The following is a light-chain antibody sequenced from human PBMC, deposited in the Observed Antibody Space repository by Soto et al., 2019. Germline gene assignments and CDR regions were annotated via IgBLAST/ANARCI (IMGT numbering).Light chain of an antibody. V-gene: IGKV1-33*01. J-gene: IGKJ3*01. CDR2: DAS. CDR1: QDITNY. CDR3: QQYDTLRVT. Sequence: DIQMTQSPSSLSASVGDRVTITCQASQDITNYLNWYQQKPGKAPNLLIYDASNLETGVPSWFSGSGSGTHFTFTISCLQHEDIETYYCQQYDTLRVTLGPGTKVDIK.